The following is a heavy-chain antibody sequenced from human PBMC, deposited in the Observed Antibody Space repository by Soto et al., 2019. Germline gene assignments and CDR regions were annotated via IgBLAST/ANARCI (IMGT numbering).Heavy chain of an antibody. Sequence: GGSLRLACAASGFKFSNYAMSWVRQSPGKGLEWVSLISATGGGTYYADSVEGRFTISRDNSHNTLYLQVHSLTAEDTAVYYCAKDRRAGGNSAFYFDFWGQGAQVTVSS. V-gene: IGHV3-23*01. J-gene: IGHJ4*02. CDR2: ISATGGGT. CDR3: AKDRRAGGNSAFYFDF. D-gene: IGHD3-16*01. CDR1: GFKFSNYA.